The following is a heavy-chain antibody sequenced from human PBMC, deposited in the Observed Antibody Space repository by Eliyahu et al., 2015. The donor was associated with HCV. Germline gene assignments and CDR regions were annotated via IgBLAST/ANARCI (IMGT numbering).Heavy chain of an antibody. V-gene: IGHV7-4-1*02. CDR1: GYXFTSYA. J-gene: IGHJ4*02. D-gene: IGHD3-10*01. Sequence: QVQLVQSGSELKEPGASVKISCKASGYXFTSYALSWVRQPPGQGPEWMGWINTNTGNPTYAQGFRGRVVFSLDTSVTTAYLQISSLKAEDTAVYYCAREMNLLWFGELLFRMAYWGQGTLITVSS. CDR3: AREMNLLWFGELLFRMAY. CDR2: INTNTGNP.